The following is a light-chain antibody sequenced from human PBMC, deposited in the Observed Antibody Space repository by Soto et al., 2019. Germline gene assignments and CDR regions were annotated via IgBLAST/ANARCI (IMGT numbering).Light chain of an antibody. CDR1: SSNIGSNT. V-gene: IGLV1-44*01. CDR3: ATWDDSRNKV. Sequence: QSVPTQPPSASGTPGQRVTISCSGSSSNIGSNTVNWYQQLPGTAPKLLIYNNNQRPSGVPDRFSGSKSGTSASLAISGLQSEDEADYYCATWDDSRNKVFGTGTKLTVL. CDR2: NNN. J-gene: IGLJ1*01.